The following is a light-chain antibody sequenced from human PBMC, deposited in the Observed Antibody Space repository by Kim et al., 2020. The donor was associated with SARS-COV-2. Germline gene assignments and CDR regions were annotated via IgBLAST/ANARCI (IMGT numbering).Light chain of an antibody. V-gene: IGLV3-19*01. CDR3: NSRDSSANHLVV. J-gene: IGLJ1*01. CDR2: GKN. Sequence: SSELTQDPAVSVALGQTVRITCQGDSLRSYYASWYQQKPGQAPVLVIYGKNTRPSGIPDRFSGSTSGTPASLTITGAQAEDEAYYYCNSRDSSANHLVVF. CDR1: SLRSYY.